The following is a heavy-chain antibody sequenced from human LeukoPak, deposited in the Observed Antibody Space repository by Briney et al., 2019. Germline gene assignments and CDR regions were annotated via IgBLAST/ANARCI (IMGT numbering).Heavy chain of an antibody. J-gene: IGHJ4*02. CDR1: GDSINNYY. CDR2: ISYTGST. V-gene: IGHV4-59*08. CDR3: ARLLTVMYFDY. D-gene: IGHD4-17*01. Sequence: KSSETLSLTCTVSGDSINNYYRSWIRQTPGKGLEWIGWISYTGSTNYNPSLESRLTISIDTSKNQFSLRLSSVTAADTAVYYCARLLTVMYFDYWGQGTQVTVSS.